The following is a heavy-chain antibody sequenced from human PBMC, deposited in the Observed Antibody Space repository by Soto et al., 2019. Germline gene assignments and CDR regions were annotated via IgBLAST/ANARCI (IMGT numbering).Heavy chain of an antibody. Sequence: GESLKISCKGSGYSFTSYWIGWVRQMPGKGLEWMGIIYPGDSDTRYSPSFQGHVPISADKSSSTAYLQWSRLKASNTAMYYCARSLGSHNWFDPWSHGAVVTVSS. CDR2: IYPGDSDT. D-gene: IGHD7-27*01. CDR3: ARSLGSHNWFDP. V-gene: IGHV5-51*01. CDR1: GYSFTSYW. J-gene: IGHJ5*02.